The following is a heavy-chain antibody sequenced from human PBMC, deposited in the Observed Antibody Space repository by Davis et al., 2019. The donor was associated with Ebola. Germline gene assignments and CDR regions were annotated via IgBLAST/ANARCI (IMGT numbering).Heavy chain of an antibody. D-gene: IGHD2-15*01. J-gene: IGHJ4*02. CDR3: VRDGCPGGSCYCGDY. CDR1: GGSISSHY. V-gene: IGHV4-4*07. Sequence: PSETLSLTCTVSGGSISSHYWSWIRQPARKGLEWIGRTYTSGRTNYNPSLQSRITMSVDTSKNQFSLRLSSVTAADTAVYYCVRDGCPGGSCYCGDYWGQGTLVTVSS. CDR2: TYTSGRT.